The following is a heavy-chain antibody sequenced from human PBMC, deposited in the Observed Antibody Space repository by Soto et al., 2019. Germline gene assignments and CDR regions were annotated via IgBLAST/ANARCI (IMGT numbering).Heavy chain of an antibody. D-gene: IGHD3-10*01. CDR3: VRSGDYRSGSYWYFFDY. J-gene: IGHJ4*02. CDR2: IYWKGGNR. Sequence: PGGSLRLSCTISGFNIDDYCMSWVRQVPGKGLEWVSGIYWKGGNRHYADSVKGRFTISRDNAKNSLYLQLDSLRAEDTALYYCVRSGDYRSGSYWYFFDYWGQGTQVTVSS. V-gene: IGHV3-20*04. CDR1: GFNIDDYC.